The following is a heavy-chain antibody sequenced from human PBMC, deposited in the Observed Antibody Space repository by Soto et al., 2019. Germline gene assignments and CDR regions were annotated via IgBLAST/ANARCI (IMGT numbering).Heavy chain of an antibody. CDR2: ISSSSSYI. CDR3: ARSRGWYSFDY. V-gene: IGHV3-21*01. J-gene: IGHJ4*01. D-gene: IGHD6-19*01. Sequence: EVQLVESGGGLVKPGGSLRLSGAASGFTFSSYSMNWVRQAPGKGLEWVSSISSSSSYIYYADSVKGRFTISRDNAKNSLYLQMTSPRAEDTAVYYCARSRGWYSFDYCGHGTLVTVSS. CDR1: GFTFSSYS.